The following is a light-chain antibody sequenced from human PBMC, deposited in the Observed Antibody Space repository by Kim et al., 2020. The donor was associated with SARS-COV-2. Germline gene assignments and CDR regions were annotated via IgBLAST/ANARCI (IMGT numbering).Light chain of an antibody. CDR2: RNN. CDR1: SSNIGTNY. V-gene: IGLV1-47*01. CDR3: AAWDDSLSGVV. Sequence: ELTQPPSASGTPGQRVTISCSGSSSNIGTNYVYWYQQLPGAAPKLLIYRNNQRPSGVPDRFSGSKSGTSASLAISGLRSEDEADYYCAAWDDSLSGVVFGGGTQLTVL. J-gene: IGLJ2*01.